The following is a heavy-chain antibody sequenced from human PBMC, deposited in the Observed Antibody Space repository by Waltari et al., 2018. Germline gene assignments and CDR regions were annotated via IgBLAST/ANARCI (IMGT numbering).Heavy chain of an antibody. V-gene: IGHV3-7*01. J-gene: IGHJ4*02. D-gene: IGHD2-15*01. CDR2: IKEDGGRK. CDR1: GFTLSHYW. CDR3: VRNRGWQQFDF. Sequence: EVQLVESGGGLVQPGGSLRLSSAASGFTLSHYWMGWVRQAPGKGLEWVAGIKEDGGRKDYVDSVKGRFTISRDNAKSTLYLQMNSLRAEDTAVFYCVRNRGWQQFDFWGQGTLVTVSS.